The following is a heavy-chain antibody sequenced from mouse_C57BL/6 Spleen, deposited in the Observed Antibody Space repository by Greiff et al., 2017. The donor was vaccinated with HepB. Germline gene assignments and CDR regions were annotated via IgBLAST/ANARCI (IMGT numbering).Heavy chain of an antibody. V-gene: IGHV1-69*01. CDR1: GYTFTSYW. CDR3: ARCGNYMGYYAMDY. J-gene: IGHJ4*01. D-gene: IGHD2-1*01. CDR2: IDPSDSYT. Sequence: QVQLQQPGAELVMPGASVKLSCKASGYTFTSYWMHWVKQRPGQGLEWIGEIDPSDSYTNYNQKFKGKSTLTVDKSSSTAYMQLSSLTSEDSAVYYCARCGNYMGYYAMDYWGQGTSVTVSS.